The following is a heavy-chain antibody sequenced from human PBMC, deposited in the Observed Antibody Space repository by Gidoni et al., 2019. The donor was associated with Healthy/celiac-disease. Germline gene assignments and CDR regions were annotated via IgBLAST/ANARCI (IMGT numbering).Heavy chain of an antibody. CDR1: FISSGGYS. CDR2: TYYSGST. V-gene: IGHV4-31*02. Sequence: FISSGGYSWSWIRQHPGKGLEWIGYTYYSGSTYYNPSLKSRVTISVDTSKNQSSLKLSSVTAADTAVYYCARVGGSSYCSSTSCDHIDYWGQGTLVTVSS. CDR3: ARVGGSSYCSSTSCDHIDY. J-gene: IGHJ4*02. D-gene: IGHD2-2*01.